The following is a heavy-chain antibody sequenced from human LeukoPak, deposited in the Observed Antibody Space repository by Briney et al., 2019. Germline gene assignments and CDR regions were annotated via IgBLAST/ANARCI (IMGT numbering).Heavy chain of an antibody. CDR2: INHSGST. V-gene: IGHV4-34*01. CDR3: ARVPQGIWFRESYYYYYGMDV. Sequence: PSETLSLTCAVYGGSFSGYYWSWIRQPPGKGLEWIGEINHSGSTNYNPSLKSRVTISVDTSKNQFSLKLSSVTAADTAVYYCARVPQGIWFRESYYYYYGMDVWGQGTTVTVSS. CDR1: GGSFSGYY. D-gene: IGHD3-10*01. J-gene: IGHJ6*02.